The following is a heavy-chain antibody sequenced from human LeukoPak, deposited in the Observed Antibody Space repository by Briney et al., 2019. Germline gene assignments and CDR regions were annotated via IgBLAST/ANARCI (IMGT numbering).Heavy chain of an antibody. Sequence: PGGSLRLSCAASGFTFSDSYMSWIRQAPGKGLEWVSYISSSGSTIYYADSVKGRFTISRDNAKNSLYLQMNSLRAEDTAVYYCARDRILTGYNWFDPWGQGTLVTVSS. D-gene: IGHD3-9*01. CDR2: ISSSGSTI. CDR1: GFTFSDSY. V-gene: IGHV3-11*01. CDR3: ARDRILTGYNWFDP. J-gene: IGHJ5*02.